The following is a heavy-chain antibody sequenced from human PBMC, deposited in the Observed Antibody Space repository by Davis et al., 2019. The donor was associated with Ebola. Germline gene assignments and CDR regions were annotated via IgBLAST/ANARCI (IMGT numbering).Heavy chain of an antibody. Sequence: APSVTVSRKASLYTLTSYAINWVRQAPGQGLEWMGWMNPNIGNTGYAQKFQGRVTMTRNTSISTAYMELSSLRSEDTAVYYCARFSSLYYGRQYYYGIDVWGQGTTVTVSS. V-gene: IGHV1-8*01. CDR2: MNPNIGNT. CDR1: LYTLTSYA. D-gene: IGHD3-10*01. CDR3: ARFSSLYYGRQYYYGIDV. J-gene: IGHJ6*02.